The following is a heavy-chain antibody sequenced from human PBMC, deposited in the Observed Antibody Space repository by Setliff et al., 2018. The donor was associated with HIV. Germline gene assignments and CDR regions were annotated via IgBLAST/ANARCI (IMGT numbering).Heavy chain of an antibody. J-gene: IGHJ5*02. D-gene: IGHD2-15*01. CDR2: VHHTGYL. V-gene: IGHV4-34*01. CDR1: GGPLTDHY. Sequence: SETLSLTCAVHGGPLTDHYWNWIRQSPGKGLEWIAEVHHTGYLNYNPSLKSRVTISRDPSTKQFSLMMTSMTAADTAVYYCARGGASSKYLDPWGQGTLVTVSS. CDR3: ARGGASSKYLDP.